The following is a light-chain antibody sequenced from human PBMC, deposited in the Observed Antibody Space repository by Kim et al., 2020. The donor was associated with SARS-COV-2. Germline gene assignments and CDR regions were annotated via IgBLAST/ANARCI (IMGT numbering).Light chain of an antibody. Sequence: QSALTQPASVSGSPGQSITISCTGTSRDIGAYNYVSWYQQYPGKAPKLIIYDVTDRPSGVSTRFSGSKSGNTASLTISGLQAEDEADYYCTSSGSGDTVISGGGTQLTVL. J-gene: IGLJ2*01. CDR1: SRDIGAYNY. CDR3: TSSGSGDTVI. V-gene: IGLV2-14*03. CDR2: DVT.